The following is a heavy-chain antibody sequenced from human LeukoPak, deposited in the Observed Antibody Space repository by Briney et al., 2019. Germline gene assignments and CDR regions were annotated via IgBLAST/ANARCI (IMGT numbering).Heavy chain of an antibody. CDR3: ARVATVSYYYYMDV. CDR1: GFTFSSYA. CDR2: ISSSDNTI. J-gene: IGHJ6*03. D-gene: IGHD4-11*01. Sequence: GGSLRLSCAASGFTFSSYAMSWIRQAPGKGLEWVSYISSSDNTIYYADSVKGRFTISRDNAKNSLNLQMNSLRAEDTAVYYCARVATVSYYYYMDVWGRGATVTVSS. V-gene: IGHV3-11*04.